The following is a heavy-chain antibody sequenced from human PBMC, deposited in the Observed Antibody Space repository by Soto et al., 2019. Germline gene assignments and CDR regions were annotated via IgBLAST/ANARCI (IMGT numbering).Heavy chain of an antibody. J-gene: IGHJ4*02. Sequence: EVQLVESGGGLVQPGRSLRLSCAASGFTFDDYAMHWVRQAPGKGLEWVSGISCNSSSIGYAGSVKGRFTISRDNAKNSLYLQMNSPRAEDTAFYYCAKDNSPMATTYYFDYWGQGTLVTVSS. CDR1: GFTFDDYA. CDR2: ISCNSSSI. D-gene: IGHD5-18*01. V-gene: IGHV3-9*01. CDR3: AKDNSPMATTYYFDY.